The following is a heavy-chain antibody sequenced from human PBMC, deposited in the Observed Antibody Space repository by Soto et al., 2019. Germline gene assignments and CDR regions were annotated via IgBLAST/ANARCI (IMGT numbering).Heavy chain of an antibody. CDR3: AGGHYDILTGYWGPGVNYGMDV. D-gene: IGHD3-9*01. CDR1: GGSISSGGYY. V-gene: IGHV4-31*03. J-gene: IGHJ6*02. Sequence: QVQLQESGPGLVKPSQTLSLTCTVSGGSISSGGYYWSWIRQHPGKGLEWIGYIYYSGSTYYNPSLKSRVTISVDTSKNQFSLKLSSVTAADTAVYYCAGGHYDILTGYWGPGVNYGMDVWGQGTTVTVSS. CDR2: IYYSGST.